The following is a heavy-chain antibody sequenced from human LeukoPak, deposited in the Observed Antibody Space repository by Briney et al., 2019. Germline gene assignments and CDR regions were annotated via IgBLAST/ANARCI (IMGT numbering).Heavy chain of an antibody. V-gene: IGHV4-34*01. Sequence: SETLSLTCAVYGGSFSGYDWTWIRQPPGKGLEWIGEINHSGSTNYNPSLKSRVTISADTSKNQFSLKLTSVTAADTAVYYCARDSRDYGERAFDIWGQGTVVTVSS. CDR1: GGSFSGYD. CDR3: ARDSRDYGERAFDI. J-gene: IGHJ3*02. D-gene: IGHD4-17*01. CDR2: INHSGST.